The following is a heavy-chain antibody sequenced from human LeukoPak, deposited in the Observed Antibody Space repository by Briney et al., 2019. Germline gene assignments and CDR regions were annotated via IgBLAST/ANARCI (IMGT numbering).Heavy chain of an antibody. CDR2: ISSSGSTI. J-gene: IGHJ6*02. D-gene: IGHD2-15*01. V-gene: IGHV3-48*03. CDR3: ARGDIVVVAATAHYYYYGMDV. Sequence: GGSLRLSCAASGFTFSSYEMNWVRQAPGKGLEWVSYISSSGSTIYYADSVKGRFTISRDNAKNSLYLQMNSLRAEDTAVYYCARGDIVVVAATAHYYYYGMDVWGQGTTVTVSS. CDR1: GFTFSSYE.